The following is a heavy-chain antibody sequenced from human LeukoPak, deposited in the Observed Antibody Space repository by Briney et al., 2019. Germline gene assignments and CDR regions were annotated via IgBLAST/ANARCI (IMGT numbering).Heavy chain of an antibody. D-gene: IGHD5-18*01. CDR3: ARRTDSLVYFDY. Sequence: GESLKISCKGSGYSFTNYWIAWVRQTPGEGLEWMGITYPGDSGTRYSPSFQGQVTISADKSISTAYLQWSSLKASDTAIYYCARRTDSLVYFDYWGQGTLVTVSS. CDR2: TYPGDSGT. J-gene: IGHJ4*02. V-gene: IGHV5-51*01. CDR1: GYSFTNYW.